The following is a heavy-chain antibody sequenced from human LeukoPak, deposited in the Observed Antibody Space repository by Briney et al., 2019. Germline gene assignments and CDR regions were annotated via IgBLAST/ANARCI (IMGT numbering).Heavy chain of an antibody. CDR2: INSVGSST. D-gene: IGHD4-17*01. CDR3: ASHGDYDAFDI. J-gene: IGHJ3*02. Sequence: GGSLRLSCAASGFRFSSYWMSWVRQAPGKGLEWVSRINSVGSSTSYADSVRGRFTISRDNARNTLYLQMNSLRAEDTAVYYCASHGDYDAFDIWGQGTMVTVSS. CDR1: GFRFSSYW. V-gene: IGHV3-74*01.